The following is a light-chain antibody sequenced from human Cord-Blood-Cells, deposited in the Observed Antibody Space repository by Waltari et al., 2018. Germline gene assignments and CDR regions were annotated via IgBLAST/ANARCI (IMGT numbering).Light chain of an antibody. CDR3: QTWGTGIWV. J-gene: IGLJ3*02. V-gene: IGLV4-69*01. Sequence: QLVLTQSPSASVSLGASVKLTCTLSSGHRSYAIAWHQQQPEKGPRYLMKLNSDGSHSKGDGIPDRFSGSSSGAERYLTISSLQSEDEADYYCQTWGTGIWVFGGGTKLTVL. CDR2: LNSDGSH. CDR1: SGHRSYA.